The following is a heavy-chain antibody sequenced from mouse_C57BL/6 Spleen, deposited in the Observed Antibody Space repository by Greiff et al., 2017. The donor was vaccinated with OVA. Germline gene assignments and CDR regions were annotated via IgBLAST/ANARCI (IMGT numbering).Heavy chain of an antibody. J-gene: IGHJ2*01. CDR3: ARWGGSSYDFDY. Sequence: QVQLKQPGAELVKPGASVKLSCKASGYTFTSYWMQWVKQRPGQGLEWIGEIDPSDSYTNYNQKFKGKATLTVDTSSSTAYMQLSSLTSEDSAVYYCARWGGSSYDFDYWGQGTTLTVSS. CDR1: GYTFTSYW. CDR2: IDPSDSYT. V-gene: IGHV1-50*01. D-gene: IGHD1-1*01.